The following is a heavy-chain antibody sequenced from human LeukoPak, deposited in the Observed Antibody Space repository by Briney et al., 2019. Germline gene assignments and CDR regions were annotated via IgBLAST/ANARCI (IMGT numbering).Heavy chain of an antibody. J-gene: IGHJ5*02. Sequence: ASVTVSCKVSGYTLTELSMHWVRQAPGKGLEWVGGFDPEDGETIYAQKFQGRVTMTEDTSTDTAYMELSSLRSEDTAVYYCATGRRGWYGQYNWFDPWGQGTLVTVSS. CDR2: FDPEDGET. CDR3: ATGRRGWYGQYNWFDP. D-gene: IGHD6-19*01. V-gene: IGHV1-24*01. CDR1: GYTLTELS.